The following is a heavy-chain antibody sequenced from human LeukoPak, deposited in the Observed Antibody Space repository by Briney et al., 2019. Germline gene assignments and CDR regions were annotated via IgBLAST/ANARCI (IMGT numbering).Heavy chain of an antibody. V-gene: IGHV3-21*01. Sequence: GGSLRLSCAASGFTFSSYSMNWVRQAPGKGLEWVSSISSSSSYIYYADSVKGRFTISRDNAKNSLYLQMNSLRAEDTAVYYCARDFSNRYSRLWGQGTLVTVSS. CDR1: GFTFSSYS. CDR2: ISSSSSYI. D-gene: IGHD6-13*01. CDR3: ARDFSNRYSRL. J-gene: IGHJ4*02.